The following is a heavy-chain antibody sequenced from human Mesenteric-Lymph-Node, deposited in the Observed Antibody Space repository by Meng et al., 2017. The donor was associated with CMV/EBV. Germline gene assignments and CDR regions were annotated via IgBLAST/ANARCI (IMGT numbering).Heavy chain of an antibody. CDR3: ARDPILWFGEFYYGMDV. Sequence: GSLRLSCAASGFTFSSYSMNWVRQAPGKGLEWVSSISSSSSYIYYADSVKGRFTISRDNAKNSLYLQMNSLRAEDTAVYYCARDPILWFGEFYYGMDVWGQGTTVTVSS. V-gene: IGHV3-21*01. CDR1: GFTFSSYS. D-gene: IGHD3-10*01. J-gene: IGHJ6*02. CDR2: ISSSSSYI.